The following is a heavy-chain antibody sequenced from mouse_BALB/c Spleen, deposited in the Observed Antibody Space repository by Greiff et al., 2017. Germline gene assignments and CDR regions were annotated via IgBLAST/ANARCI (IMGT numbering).Heavy chain of an antibody. CDR2: IRLKSNNYAT. Sequence: EVQLVESGGGLVQPGGSMKLSCVASGFTFSNYWMNWVRQSPEKGLEWVAEIRLKSNNYATHYAESVKGRFTISRDDSKSSVYLQMNNLRAEDTGIYYCTRNGYYDAMDYWGQGTSVTVSS. CDR3: TRNGYYDAMDY. V-gene: IGHV6-6*02. J-gene: IGHJ4*01. CDR1: GFTFSNYW. D-gene: IGHD2-2*01.